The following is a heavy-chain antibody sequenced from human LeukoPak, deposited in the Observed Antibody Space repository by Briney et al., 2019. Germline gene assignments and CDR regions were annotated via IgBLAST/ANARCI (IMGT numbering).Heavy chain of an antibody. D-gene: IGHD3-10*01. CDR3: ARSGVLRPVYYYYMDV. J-gene: IGHJ6*03. Sequence: PSETLSLTCTVSGGSISSYYWSWIRQPAGKGLEWIGRIYTSGSTNYNPSLKSRVTISVDKSKNQFSLKLSSVTAADTAVYYCARSGVLRPVYYYYMDVWGKGTTVTVSS. V-gene: IGHV4-4*07. CDR2: IYTSGST. CDR1: GGSISSYY.